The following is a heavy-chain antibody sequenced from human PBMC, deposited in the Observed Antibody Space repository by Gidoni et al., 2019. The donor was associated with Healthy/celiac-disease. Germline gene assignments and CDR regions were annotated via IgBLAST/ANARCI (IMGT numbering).Heavy chain of an antibody. CDR2: ISWNSGSI. CDR1: GFTFADYA. V-gene: IGHV3-9*01. J-gene: IGHJ2*01. Sequence: EVQLVESGGGLVQPGRSLRLSCAASGFTFADYAMPWVRQAPGKGLEWVAGISWNSGSIGYADSVKGRFTISRDNAKNSLYLQMNSLRAEDTALYYCAKDIFPTTNWYFDLWGRGTLVTVSS. CDR3: AKDIFPTTNWYFDL. D-gene: IGHD1-1*01.